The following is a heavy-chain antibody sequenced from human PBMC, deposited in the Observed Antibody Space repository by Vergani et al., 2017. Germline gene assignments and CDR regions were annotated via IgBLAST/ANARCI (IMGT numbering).Heavy chain of an antibody. CDR3: GRGSDNYN. D-gene: IGHD5-24*01. CDR1: GLTLSSHA. CDR2: IKNTGEST. Sequence: EVQLLQSEGAVVQPGGSLRLSCVASGLTLSSHAMSWVRQGHGKGLGWVSSIKNTGESTHYADSVKGRFTISIDNSKNTLYLQMNSLRVEDTAVEYCGRGSDNYNWGQGTLVIVSS. V-gene: IGHV3-23*01. J-gene: IGHJ4*02.